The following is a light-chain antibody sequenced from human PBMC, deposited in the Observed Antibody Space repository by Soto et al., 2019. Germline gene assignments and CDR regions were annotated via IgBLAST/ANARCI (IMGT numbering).Light chain of an antibody. CDR2: EVS. V-gene: IGLV2-23*02. J-gene: IGLJ1*01. CDR3: CSYAGSSTYV. Sequence: QSVLTQPASVSGSPGQSITISCTGTSSDVGSYNLVSLYQQHPGKAPKLMIYEVSKRPSGVSNRFSGSKYGNTASLTISGLQAEDEADYYCCSYAGSSTYVFGTGTKVTVL. CDR1: SSDVGSYNL.